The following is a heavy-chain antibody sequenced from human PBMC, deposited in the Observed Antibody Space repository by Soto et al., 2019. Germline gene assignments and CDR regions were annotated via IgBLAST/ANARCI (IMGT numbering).Heavy chain of an antibody. CDR1: GGPFSSYA. Sequence: GASVKVSFKASGGPFSSYAISLVRQAPGQGLEWMGGIIPIFGTANYAQKFQGRVTITADESTSTAYMELSSLRSEDTAVYYCAKRDIVATLDYYYYYGMDVWGQGTTVTVSS. J-gene: IGHJ6*01. V-gene: IGHV1-69*13. CDR2: IIPIFGTA. D-gene: IGHD5-12*01. CDR3: AKRDIVATLDYYYYYGMDV.